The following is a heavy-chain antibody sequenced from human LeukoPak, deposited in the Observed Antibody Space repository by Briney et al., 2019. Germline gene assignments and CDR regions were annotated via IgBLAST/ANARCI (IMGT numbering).Heavy chain of an antibody. CDR1: GYTFTNYY. Sequence: ASVKVSCKASGYTFTNYYTHWVRQAPGQGLEWMGIINPVGGSTSYAQKFQGRVTMIRDTSTSTVYMELNSLRSEDTAVYYCARACDYGDPRFDPWGQGTLVTVSS. V-gene: IGHV1-46*01. CDR2: INPVGGST. D-gene: IGHD4-17*01. J-gene: IGHJ5*02. CDR3: ARACDYGDPRFDP.